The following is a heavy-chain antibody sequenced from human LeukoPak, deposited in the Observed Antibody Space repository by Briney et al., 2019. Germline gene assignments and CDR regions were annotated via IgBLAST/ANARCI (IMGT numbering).Heavy chain of an antibody. CDR3: ARDLIAAAFDY. D-gene: IGHD6-13*01. CDR2: ISSSGNTI. J-gene: IGHJ4*02. CDR1: GFTFSDYY. V-gene: IGHV3-11*01. Sequence: GGSLRLSCAASGFTFSDYYMNWIRQAPGKGLEWVSYISSSGNTIYYADSVKGRFTISRDNAKNSLYLQMNSLRAEETAVYYCARDLIAAAFDYWGQGTLVTVSS.